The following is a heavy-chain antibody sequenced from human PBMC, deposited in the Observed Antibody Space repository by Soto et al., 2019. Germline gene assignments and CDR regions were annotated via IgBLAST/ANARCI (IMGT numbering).Heavy chain of an antibody. CDR3: ARTPDYYDSSGPLDY. CDR2: INPNSGGT. CDR1: GYTFTGYY. V-gene: IGHV1-2*02. D-gene: IGHD3-22*01. Sequence: ASVKVSCKASGYTFTGYYMHWVRQAPGQGLEWMGWINPNSGGTNYAQKFQGRVTMTRDTSISTAYMELSRLRSDDTAVYYCARTPDYYDSSGPLDYWGQGTLVTVSS. J-gene: IGHJ4*02.